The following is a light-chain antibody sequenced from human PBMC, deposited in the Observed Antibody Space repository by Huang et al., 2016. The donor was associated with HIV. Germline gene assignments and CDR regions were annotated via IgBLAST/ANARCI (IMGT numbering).Light chain of an antibody. Sequence: EIVMTQSPATLSVSPGERAILSCRASQSISSKLAWYQQKAGQAPRRLIYGASTRATAIPARFSGSGSGTEFTLTISSLQSEDFAVYYCQQYNNWPPLTFGGGTKVEIK. CDR3: QQYNNWPPLT. CDR2: GAS. V-gene: IGKV3-15*01. J-gene: IGKJ4*01. CDR1: QSISSK.